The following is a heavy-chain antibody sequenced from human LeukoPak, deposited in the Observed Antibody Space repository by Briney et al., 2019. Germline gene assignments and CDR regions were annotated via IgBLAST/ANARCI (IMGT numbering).Heavy chain of an antibody. V-gene: IGHV3-21*01. CDR1: GFTFSSYS. D-gene: IGHD1-26*01. CDR3: AREIVGTIKSYFDY. J-gene: IGHJ4*02. Sequence: GGSLRLSCAASGFTFSSYSMNWVRQAPGKGLEWVSPICSTSRCIFYADSVKGRFTISRGNAKGSLYLQMNDLRAEDTAIYYCAREIVGTIKSYFDYWGQGTLVTASS. CDR2: ICSTSRCI.